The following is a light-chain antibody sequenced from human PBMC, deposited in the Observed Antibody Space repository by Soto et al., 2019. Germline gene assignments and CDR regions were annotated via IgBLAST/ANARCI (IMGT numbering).Light chain of an antibody. J-gene: IGLJ3*02. CDR2: RSN. V-gene: IGLV1-47*01. Sequence: QSVLTQPPSTSGAPGQRVTISCSGSRSNIGSNHVYWYQQLPGAAPKLLIYRSNQRPSGVSYRFSGSKSGTSASLAISGLRSEDEAEYYCAAWDDNLSAPGLFGGGTKVTVL. CDR3: AAWDDNLSAPGL. CDR1: RSNIGSNH.